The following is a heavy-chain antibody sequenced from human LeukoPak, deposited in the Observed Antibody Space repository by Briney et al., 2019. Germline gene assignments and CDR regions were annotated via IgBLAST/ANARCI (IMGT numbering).Heavy chain of an antibody. D-gene: IGHD6-13*01. CDR3: ARGPLSSSWTGFDY. CDR1: GFTFSSYG. J-gene: IGHJ4*02. V-gene: IGHV3-30*03. CDR2: ISYDGSNK. Sequence: GGSLRLSCAASGFTFSSYGMHWVRQAPGKGLEWVAVISYDGSNKYYADSVKGRFTISRDNAKNTLYLQMNSLRAEDTAVYYCARGPLSSSWTGFDYWGQGTLVTVSS.